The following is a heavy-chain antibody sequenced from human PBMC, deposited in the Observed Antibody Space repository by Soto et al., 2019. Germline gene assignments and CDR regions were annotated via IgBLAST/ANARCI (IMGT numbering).Heavy chain of an antibody. Sequence: QVQLQESGPGLVKPSETLSLTCTVSGGSISSYYWSWIRQPPGKGLEWIGYIYYSGSTNYNPSLNSRVTISVDTAKSQVSLKLSSVTAADTAVYYCGRLRTGFDIWGQGTMVTVSS. CDR2: IYYSGST. CDR3: GRLRTGFDI. J-gene: IGHJ3*02. V-gene: IGHV4-59*08. CDR1: GGSISSYY. D-gene: IGHD3-10*01.